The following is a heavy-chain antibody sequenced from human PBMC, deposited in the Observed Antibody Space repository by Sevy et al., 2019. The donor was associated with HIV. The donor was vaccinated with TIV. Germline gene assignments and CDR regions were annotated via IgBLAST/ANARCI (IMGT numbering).Heavy chain of an antibody. D-gene: IGHD1-7*01. V-gene: IGHV6-1*01. CDR2: TYYRSKWYS. CDR1: GDSVSTSSAT. J-gene: IGHJ6*02. Sequence: QSQTLSLTSAISGDSVSTSSATWNWFRQSPSRGLEWLGRTYYRSKWYSDYEVSVKGRVTINPDTSKNQFSLHLESVTPEDTAVYFCARGDELNSYYYGMDVWGQGTTVTVSS. CDR3: ARGDELNSYYYGMDV.